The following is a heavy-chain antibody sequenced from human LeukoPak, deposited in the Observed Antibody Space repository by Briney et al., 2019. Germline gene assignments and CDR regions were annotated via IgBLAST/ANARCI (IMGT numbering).Heavy chain of an antibody. Sequence: GGSLRLSCAASGFTFSSYSLNWVRQAPGRGLEWVSFISSSSITIYYADSVKGRFTISRDNAEKSLYLQMNSLRAEDTAVYYCARDRGGSYSAIDYWAREPWSPSPQ. CDR3: ARDRGGSYSAIDY. CDR1: GFTFSSYS. D-gene: IGHD2-15*01. V-gene: IGHV3-48*04. J-gene: IGHJ4*02. CDR2: ISSSSITI.